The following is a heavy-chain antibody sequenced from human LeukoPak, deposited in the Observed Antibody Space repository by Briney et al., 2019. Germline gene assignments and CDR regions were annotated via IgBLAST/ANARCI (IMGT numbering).Heavy chain of an antibody. CDR1: GFTFSSYG. J-gene: IGHJ5*02. CDR3: AKDQTKDCSSTSCSPFDP. Sequence: GGSLRLSCAASGFTFSSYGMHWVRQAPGKGLEWVSAISGSGGSTYYADSVKGRFTISRDNSKNTLYLQMNSLRAEDTAVYYCAKDQTKDCSSTSCSPFDPWGQGTLVTVSS. CDR2: ISGSGGST. D-gene: IGHD2-2*01. V-gene: IGHV3-23*01.